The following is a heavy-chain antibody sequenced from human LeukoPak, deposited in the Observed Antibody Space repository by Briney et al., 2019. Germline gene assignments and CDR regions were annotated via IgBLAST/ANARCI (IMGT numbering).Heavy chain of an antibody. CDR2: ISSSSSYI. V-gene: IGHV3-21*01. D-gene: IGHD2-2*01. Sequence: PGGSLTLSCAASGFTLSSYSMNWFRQARGKGLEWVSSISSSSSYIYYADSVKGRFTIFRDNDKNSLYLQMNSLRAEDTAVYCCARERCSSTSCYEFYYGMDVWGQGTTVTVSS. CDR3: ARERCSSTSCYEFYYGMDV. J-gene: IGHJ6*02. CDR1: GFTLSSYS.